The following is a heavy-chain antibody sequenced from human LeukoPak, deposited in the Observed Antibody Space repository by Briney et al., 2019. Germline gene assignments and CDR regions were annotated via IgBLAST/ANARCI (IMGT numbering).Heavy chain of an antibody. CDR1: GGSISNYY. CDR2: IYYSGST. CDR3: ARVHSPLWFGELSGWFDP. J-gene: IGHJ5*02. Sequence: PSETLSLTCTVSGGSISNYYWSWIRQPPGKGLEWIGYIYYSGSTNYNPSLKSRVTMSVDTSKNQFSLKLSSVTAADTAVYYCARVHSPLWFGELSGWFDPWGQGTLVTVSS. D-gene: IGHD3-10*01. V-gene: IGHV4-59*12.